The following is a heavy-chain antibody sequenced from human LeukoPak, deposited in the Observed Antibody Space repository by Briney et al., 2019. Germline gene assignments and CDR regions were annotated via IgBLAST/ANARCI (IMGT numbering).Heavy chain of an antibody. CDR1: GFTFSSYA. V-gene: IGHV3-64*01. J-gene: IGHJ6*03. D-gene: IGHD3-10*01. CDR2: ISSNGGST. Sequence: PGRSLRLSCAASGFTFSSYAMHWVRQAPGKGLEYVSAISSNGGSTYYANSVKGRFTISRDNSKNTLYLQMGSLRAEDMAVYYCARDYELLWFGANYYYYMDVWGKGTTVTISS. CDR3: ARDYELLWFGANYYYYMDV.